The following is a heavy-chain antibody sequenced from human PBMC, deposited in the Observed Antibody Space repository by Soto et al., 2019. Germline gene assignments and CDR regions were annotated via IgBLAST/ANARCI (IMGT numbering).Heavy chain of an antibody. J-gene: IGHJ4*02. V-gene: IGHV4-30-4*01. CDR1: GGSISSGDYY. Sequence: SETLSLTCTVSGGSISSGDYYWSWIRQPPGKGLEWIGYIHYSESTYYNPSLNSRLTISLDTSKNQFSLKLTSVTAADTAVYYCARAPRSWDSSGYYPTYFDSWGPGTLVTVSS. CDR3: ARAPRSWDSSGYYPTYFDS. CDR2: IHYSEST. D-gene: IGHD3-22*01.